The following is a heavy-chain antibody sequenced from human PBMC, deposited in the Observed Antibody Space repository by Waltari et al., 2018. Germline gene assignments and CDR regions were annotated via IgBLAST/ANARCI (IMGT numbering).Heavy chain of an antibody. J-gene: IGHJ4*02. Sequence: QVQLVQSGAEVKKPGASVKVSCKASGYTFTGYYMHWVRQAPGQGLEWMGWINPNSGGTNYAQKVQGRVTMTRDTSISTAYMELSRLRSDDTAVYYCARVRITMIVVVPPELDYWGQGTLVTVSS. V-gene: IGHV1-2*02. CDR3: ARVRITMIVVVPPELDY. CDR2: INPNSGGT. D-gene: IGHD3-22*01. CDR1: GYTFTGYY.